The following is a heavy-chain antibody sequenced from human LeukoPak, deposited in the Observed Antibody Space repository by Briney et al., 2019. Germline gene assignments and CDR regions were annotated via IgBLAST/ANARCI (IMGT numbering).Heavy chain of an antibody. J-gene: IGHJ4*02. V-gene: IGHV1-2*06. CDR1: GYTFTGYC. CDR3: ASAGLSGSYTIFDF. CDR2: INPNSGGT. Sequence: ASVKVSCKASGYTFTGYCMHWVRQAPGQGLEWMGRINPNSGGTNYAQKFQGRVTMTRDTSISTAYMELSRLRSDDTAVYYCASAGLSGSYTIFDFWGQGTLVTVSS. D-gene: IGHD1-26*01.